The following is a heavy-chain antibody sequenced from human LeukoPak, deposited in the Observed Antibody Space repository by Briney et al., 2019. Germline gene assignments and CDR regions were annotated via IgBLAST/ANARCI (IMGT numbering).Heavy chain of an antibody. CDR1: GYTFTSYG. D-gene: IGHD1-26*01. CDR2: ISAYNGNT. J-gene: IGHJ6*03. CDR3: ASTSYYYYYMDV. Sequence: ASVKVSCKASGYTFTSYGISWVRQAPGQGLEWMGWISAYNGNTNYAQKLQGRVTMTTDTSTSTAYMELRSLRSDDTAVYYCASTSYYYYYMDVWGKGTTVTISS. V-gene: IGHV1-18*01.